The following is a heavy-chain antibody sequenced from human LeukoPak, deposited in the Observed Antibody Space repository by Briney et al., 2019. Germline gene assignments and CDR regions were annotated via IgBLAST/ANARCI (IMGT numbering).Heavy chain of an antibody. CDR3: AKAYSTSWYHLAGS. D-gene: IGHD6-13*01. Sequence: GGSLTLSCAASGFTFGTYAMSWVRQAPEKGLEWVSAISGSGGTTKYADSVNGRFTISRDNSKNTLYLQMNSLSADDTAVYYCAKAYSTSWYHLAGSWGQGTLVTVSS. V-gene: IGHV3-23*01. CDR2: ISGSGGTT. CDR1: GFTFGTYA. J-gene: IGHJ5*02.